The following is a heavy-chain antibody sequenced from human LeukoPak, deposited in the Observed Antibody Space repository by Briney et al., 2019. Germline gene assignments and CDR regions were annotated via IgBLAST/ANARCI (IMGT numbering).Heavy chain of an antibody. CDR2: INAGNGNT. CDR3: ARSVSGYDPPDY. Sequence: GASVKVSCKASQYTFTDYAVHWVRQAPGQRLEWMGWINAGNGNTKYSQKFQGRVTITRDTSASTAYMELSSLRSEDTAVYYCARSVSGYDPPDYWGQGTLVTVSS. V-gene: IGHV1-3*01. D-gene: IGHD5-12*01. CDR1: QYTFTDYA. J-gene: IGHJ4*02.